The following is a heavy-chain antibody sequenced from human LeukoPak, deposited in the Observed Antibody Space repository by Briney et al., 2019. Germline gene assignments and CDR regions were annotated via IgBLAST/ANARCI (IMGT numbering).Heavy chain of an antibody. V-gene: IGHV4-34*01. J-gene: IGHJ4*02. CDR3: ARGGGILRSLDY. CDR2: INHSGST. D-gene: IGHD3-3*02. Sequence: SETLPLTCAVYGGSFSGYYWSWIRQPPGKGLEWIGEINHSGSTNYNPSLKSRVTISVDTSKNQFSLKLSSVTAADTAVYYCARGGGILRSLDYWGQGTLVTVSS. CDR1: GGSFSGYY.